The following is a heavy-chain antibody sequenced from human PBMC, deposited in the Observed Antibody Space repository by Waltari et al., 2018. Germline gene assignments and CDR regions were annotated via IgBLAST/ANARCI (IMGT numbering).Heavy chain of an antibody. D-gene: IGHD6-6*01. J-gene: IGHJ4*02. Sequence: QVQLQESGPGLVKPSETLSLTCAVSGYSTSSGYYWGWIRQPPGKGLEWIGSIDHSGSTYYNPSIKSRVTISVDTSKNQFSLKLSSVTAADTAVYYCARHGVAARRDFDYWGQGTLVTVSS. CDR3: ARHGVAARRDFDY. CDR1: GYSTSSGYY. CDR2: IDHSGST. V-gene: IGHV4-38-2*01.